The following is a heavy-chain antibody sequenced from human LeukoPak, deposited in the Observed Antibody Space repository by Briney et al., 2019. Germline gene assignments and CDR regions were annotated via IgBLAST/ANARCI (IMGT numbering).Heavy chain of an antibody. V-gene: IGHV4-34*01. J-gene: IGHJ6*03. CDR1: GGSFSGYY. CDR2: INHSGST. D-gene: IGHD1-7*01. CDR3: AREGAGVTGTTGSYYYYMDV. Sequence: PSETLSLTCAVYGGSFSGYYWSWIRQPPGKGLEWIGEINHSGSTNYNPSLKSRVTMSVDTSKNQFSLKLSSVTAADTAVYYCAREGAGVTGTTGSYYYYMDVWGKGTTVTVSS.